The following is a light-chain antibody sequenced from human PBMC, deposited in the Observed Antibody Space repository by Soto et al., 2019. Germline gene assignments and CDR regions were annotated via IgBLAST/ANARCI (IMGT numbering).Light chain of an antibody. Sequence: DIQMTQSPSSLSASVGDRVTITCRASQSISSYLNWYQQKPGKAPKLLIYAASSLQSGVPSRFSGSGSGTHFTLTISSLQPEDFATYYCQQGYSTPPFTFGPGTKVDIK. V-gene: IGKV1-39*01. CDR2: AAS. CDR1: QSISSY. CDR3: QQGYSTPPFT. J-gene: IGKJ3*01.